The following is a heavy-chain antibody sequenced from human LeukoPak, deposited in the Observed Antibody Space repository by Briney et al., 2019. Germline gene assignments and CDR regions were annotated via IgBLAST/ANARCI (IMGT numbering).Heavy chain of an antibody. V-gene: IGHV1-2*02. Sequence: ASVKVPCKASGYTFTGYYMHWVRQAPGQGLEWMGWINPNSGGTNYAQKFQGRVTMTRDTSISTAYMELSRLRSDDTAVYYCARGVSITYYYGMDVWGQGTTVTVSS. CDR2: INPNSGGT. D-gene: IGHD2/OR15-2a*01. J-gene: IGHJ6*02. CDR3: ARGVSITYYYGMDV. CDR1: GYTFTGYY.